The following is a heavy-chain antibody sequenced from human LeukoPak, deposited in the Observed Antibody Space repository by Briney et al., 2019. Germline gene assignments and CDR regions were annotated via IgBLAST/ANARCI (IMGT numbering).Heavy chain of an antibody. CDR1: GLTFCSCW. J-gene: IGHJ4*02. Sequence: PGGSLRLSCAACGLTFCSCWMTGVRQAPGKGLECVANIKPDGSEKHYVDSVEGRFTISRDNAKNSLFLEMNSLRAEDTAVYYCARGRMAVAGSYEYWGQGTLVTVSS. V-gene: IGHV3-7*05. CDR3: ARGRMAVAGSYEY. D-gene: IGHD6-19*01. CDR2: IKPDGSEK.